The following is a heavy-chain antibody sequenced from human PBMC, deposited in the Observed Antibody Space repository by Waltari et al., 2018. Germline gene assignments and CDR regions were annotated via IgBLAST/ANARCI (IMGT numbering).Heavy chain of an antibody. CDR3: ARDRTIFGVVPIYYYYYYMDV. D-gene: IGHD3-3*01. CDR1: GGSISSYY. CDR2: IYTSGST. Sequence: QVQLQESGPGLVKPSETLSLTCTVPGGSISSYYWSWIRQPAGKGLEWIGRIYTSGSTNYNPSLKSRVTMSVDTSKNQFSLKLSSVTAADTAVYYCARDRTIFGVVPIYYYYYYMDVWGKGTTVTVSS. V-gene: IGHV4-4*07. J-gene: IGHJ6*03.